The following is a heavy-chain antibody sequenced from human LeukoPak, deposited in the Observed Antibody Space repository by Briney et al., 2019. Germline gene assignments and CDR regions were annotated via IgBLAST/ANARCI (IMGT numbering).Heavy chain of an antibody. CDR3: ARDPSNTSGWYIWFDF. D-gene: IGHD6-19*01. Sequence: ASVKVSCKASGYTFKNYGISWVRQAPGQGLEWMGWISTYSGDTKHAQKVQGRLTLTADASTSTAYMELRGLRSDDTAVCNCARDPSNTSGWYIWFDFWGQGTLVTVSS. CDR1: GYTFKNYG. CDR2: ISTYSGDT. V-gene: IGHV1-18*04. J-gene: IGHJ5*01.